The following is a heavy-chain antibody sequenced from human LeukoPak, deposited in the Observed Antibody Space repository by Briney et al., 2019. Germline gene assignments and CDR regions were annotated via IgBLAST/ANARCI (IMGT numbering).Heavy chain of an antibody. CDR1: GYLFTSYW. CDR2: IYPGDSDR. V-gene: IGHV5-51*01. D-gene: IGHD3-22*01. CDR3: ARPNITSYYDSSGYDAFDV. Sequence: GESLKISCKDSGYLFTSYWIAWVRQRPGKGLEWMGIIYPGDSDRRYSSSFQGRVTISADKSINTAYLQWSSLKASDTAMYYCARPNITSYYDSSGYDAFDVWGQGTMVTVSS. J-gene: IGHJ3*01.